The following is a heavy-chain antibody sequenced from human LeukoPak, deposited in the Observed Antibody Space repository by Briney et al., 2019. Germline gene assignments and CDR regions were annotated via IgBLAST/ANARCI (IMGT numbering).Heavy chain of an antibody. CDR3: ATGGRRIKYSSGWTAWDY. Sequence: ASVKVSCKVSGYTLTELSMHWVRQAPGKGREWMGGFDPEDGETIYAQKFQGRVTMTEDTSTDTAYMELSSLRSEDTAVYYCATGGRRIKYSSGWTAWDYWGQGTLVTVSS. CDR1: GYTLTELS. V-gene: IGHV1-24*01. D-gene: IGHD6-19*01. J-gene: IGHJ4*02. CDR2: FDPEDGET.